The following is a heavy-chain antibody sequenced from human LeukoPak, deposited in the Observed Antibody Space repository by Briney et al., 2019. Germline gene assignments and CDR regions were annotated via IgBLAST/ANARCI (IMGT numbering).Heavy chain of an antibody. Sequence: PSETLSLTCALYVESFIAYYWSCIRHPPRKGLEWIGEINHSGITNYNPSLKSRVTISVDTSKNQFSLKLSSVTAADTAVYYCARARGYSLNWFGPWGQGSLVTDSP. CDR3: ARARGYSLNWFGP. D-gene: IGHD5-18*01. J-gene: IGHJ5*02. V-gene: IGHV4-34*01. CDR2: INHSGIT. CDR1: VESFIAYY.